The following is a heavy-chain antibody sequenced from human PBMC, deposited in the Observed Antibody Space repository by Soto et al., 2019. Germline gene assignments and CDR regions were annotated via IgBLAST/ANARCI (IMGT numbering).Heavy chain of an antibody. Sequence: QVQLQESGPGLVKPSQTLSLTCTVSGGSISSGGYYWSWIRQHPGKGLEWIGYIYYSGSTYYNPSLKSQVTKSVDTSKNQFSLKLSSVTAADTAVYYCARATTVTTWASNWFDPWGQGTLVTVSS. CDR3: ARATTVTTWASNWFDP. D-gene: IGHD4-17*01. J-gene: IGHJ5*02. CDR1: GGSISSGGYY. CDR2: IYYSGST. V-gene: IGHV4-31*01.